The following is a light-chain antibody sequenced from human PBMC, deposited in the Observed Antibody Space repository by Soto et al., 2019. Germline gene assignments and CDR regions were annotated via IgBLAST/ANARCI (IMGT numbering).Light chain of an antibody. CDR1: QSVSSSY. V-gene: IGKV3-20*01. CDR2: GAS. J-gene: IGKJ1*01. CDR3: QHPWT. Sequence: EIVLTQSPGTLSLSPGERATLSCRASQSVSSSYLAWYQQKPGQAPRLLIYGASSRATGIPDRFSGSGSGTDFTLTISRLEPEDFAVYYCQHPWTVGQGTQVEIK.